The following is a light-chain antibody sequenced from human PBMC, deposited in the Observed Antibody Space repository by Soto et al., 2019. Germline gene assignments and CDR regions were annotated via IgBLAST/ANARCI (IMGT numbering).Light chain of an antibody. CDR2: DVS. CDR1: SSDVGGYKY. J-gene: IGLJ2*01. CDR3: SSYTTRIAVI. Sequence: QSVLTQPASVSGSPGQSITISCTGSSSDVGGYKYVSWYQQHPGKAPKLITYDVSNRPSGVSNRISGSKSGNTASLTISGLQAEDEADYYCSSYTTRIAVIFGGGTKVTVL. V-gene: IGLV2-14*01.